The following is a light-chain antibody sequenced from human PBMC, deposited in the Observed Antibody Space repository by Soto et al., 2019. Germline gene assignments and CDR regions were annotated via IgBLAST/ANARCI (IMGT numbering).Light chain of an antibody. V-gene: IGKV2-28*01. CDR3: MRALQTPES. Sequence: DIVMTQSPLSLPVTPGEPASISCRSSQSLLHSNGYNYLDWYLQKPGQSPQLVIYLGSNRASGVPDRFSGRGSGTDFTLKISRVEAENVGVYYCMRALQTPESFGQGTKVEIK. CDR2: LGS. J-gene: IGKJ1*01. CDR1: QSLLHSNGYNY.